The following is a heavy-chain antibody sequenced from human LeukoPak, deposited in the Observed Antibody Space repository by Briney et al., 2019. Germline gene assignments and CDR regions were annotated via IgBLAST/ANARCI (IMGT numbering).Heavy chain of an antibody. CDR2: MNPNNGNT. J-gene: IGHJ6*02. Sequence: WMGWMNPNNGNTGYAQKFQGRVTMTRSTSISTAYMELGSLRSEDTAVYYCARLASSSWPLYYYYGMDVWGQGTTVTVSS. V-gene: IGHV1-8*01. CDR3: ARLASSSWPLYYYYGMDV. D-gene: IGHD6-13*01.